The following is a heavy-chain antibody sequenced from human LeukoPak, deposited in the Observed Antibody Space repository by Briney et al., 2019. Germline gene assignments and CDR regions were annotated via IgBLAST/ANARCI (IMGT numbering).Heavy chain of an antibody. CDR3: AKDRAATAA. D-gene: IGHD6-25*01. V-gene: IGHV3-30-3*01. J-gene: IGHJ5*02. CDR1: GFTFSSYA. Sequence: GRSLRLSCAASGFTFSSYAMHWVRQAPGKGLEWVAVISYDGSNKYYADSVKGRFTISRDNSKNTLYLQMNSLRAEDTAVYYCAKDRAATAAWGQGTLVTVSS. CDR2: ISYDGSNK.